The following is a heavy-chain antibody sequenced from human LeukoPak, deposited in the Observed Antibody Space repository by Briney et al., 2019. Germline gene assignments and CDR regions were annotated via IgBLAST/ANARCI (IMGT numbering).Heavy chain of an antibody. J-gene: IGHJ5*02. Sequence: PSETLSLTCTVSGGSISSSSYYWGWIRRPPGKGLEWIGSISYSGFTYYNPSLKSRVTISVDTSKNQFSLKLSSVTAADTAVYYCARHGYSSGSLAWFDPWGQGTQVTVSS. V-gene: IGHV4-39*01. CDR3: ARHGYSSGSLAWFDP. D-gene: IGHD6-19*01. CDR1: GGSISSSSYY. CDR2: ISYSGFT.